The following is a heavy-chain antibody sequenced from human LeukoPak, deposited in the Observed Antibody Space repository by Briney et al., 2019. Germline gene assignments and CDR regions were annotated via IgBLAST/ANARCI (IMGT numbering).Heavy chain of an antibody. CDR2: ISSSSSYI. Sequence: GGSLRLSCAASGFTFSSYSMNWVRQAPGKGLEWVSSISSSSSYIYYTDSLKDRFTISRDNAKNSLYLQMNSLRAEDTAVYYCARRGVDHYFDYWGQGTLVTVSS. J-gene: IGHJ4*02. D-gene: IGHD2-15*01. CDR1: GFTFSSYS. CDR3: ARRGVDHYFDY. V-gene: IGHV3-21*01.